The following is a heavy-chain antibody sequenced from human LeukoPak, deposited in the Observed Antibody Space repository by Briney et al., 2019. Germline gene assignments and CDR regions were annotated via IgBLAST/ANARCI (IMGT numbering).Heavy chain of an antibody. V-gene: IGHV3-21*04. CDR3: AKDRSGGSYFWFDP. Sequence: GGSLRLSCAASGFTFSSYSMNWVRQAPGKGLEWVSSISSSSSYIYYADSVKGRFTISRDNAKNSLYLQMNSLRAEDTAVYYCAKDRSGGSYFWFDPWGQGTLVTVSS. CDR2: ISSSSSYI. J-gene: IGHJ5*02. CDR1: GFTFSSYS. D-gene: IGHD1-26*01.